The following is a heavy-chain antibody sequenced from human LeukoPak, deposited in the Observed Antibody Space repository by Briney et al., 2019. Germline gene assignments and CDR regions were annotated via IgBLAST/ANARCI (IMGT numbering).Heavy chain of an antibody. CDR1: GYSLSELS. Sequence: ASVKVSCKVSGYSLSELSTHWVRQAPGKGLEWMGGFDPADDKTIYAQKFQGRVTMTEDTSTDTAYMELSSLRSEDTAVYYCATYDSSGLLDYWGQGALVTVSS. CDR2: FDPADDKT. J-gene: IGHJ4*02. CDR3: ATYDSSGLLDY. D-gene: IGHD3-22*01. V-gene: IGHV1-24*01.